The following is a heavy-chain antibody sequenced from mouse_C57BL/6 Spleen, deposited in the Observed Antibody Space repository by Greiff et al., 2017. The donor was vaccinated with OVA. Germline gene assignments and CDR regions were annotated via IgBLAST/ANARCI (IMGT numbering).Heavy chain of an antibody. CDR1: GYAFTNYL. CDR3: ARTYSGN. CDR2: INPGSGGT. D-gene: IGHD2-10*01. V-gene: IGHV1-54*01. J-gene: IGHJ3*01. Sequence: VQLQQSGAELVRPGTSVKVSCKASGYAFTNYLIEWVKQRPGQGLEWIGVINPGSGGTNYNEKFKGKATLTADKSSSTAYMQLSSLTSEDSAVYFCARTYSGNWGQGTLVTVSA.